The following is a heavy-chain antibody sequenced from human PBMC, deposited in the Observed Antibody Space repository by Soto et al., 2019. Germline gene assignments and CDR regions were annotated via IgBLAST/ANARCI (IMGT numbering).Heavy chain of an antibody. CDR2: ISYDGSNK. V-gene: IGHV3-30*18. CDR3: AKEGYCGDYFVY. Sequence: QVQLVESGGGVVQPGRSLRLSCAASGFTFSSYGMHWVRQAPGKGLEWVAVISYDGSNKYYADSVKGRFTISRDNSKNTLYLQMNSLRAEDTAVYYCAKEGYCGDYFVYWGQGTLVTVSS. J-gene: IGHJ4*02. D-gene: IGHD4-17*01. CDR1: GFTFSSYG.